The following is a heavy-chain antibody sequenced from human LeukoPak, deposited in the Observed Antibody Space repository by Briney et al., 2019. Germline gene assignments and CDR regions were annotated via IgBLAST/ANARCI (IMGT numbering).Heavy chain of an antibody. CDR2: VTPHSGNT. CDR1: GYTFTSYY. D-gene: IGHD2-15*01. Sequence: ASVKVSCKASGYTFTSYYMHWVRQAPGQGLEWMGWVTPHSGNTDYALEYQGRVTMTADTSTNTVYMELRSLRFDDTAVYYCARDRSVSDYWGQGTLVTVSS. CDR3: ARDRSVSDY. J-gene: IGHJ4*02. V-gene: IGHV1-18*04.